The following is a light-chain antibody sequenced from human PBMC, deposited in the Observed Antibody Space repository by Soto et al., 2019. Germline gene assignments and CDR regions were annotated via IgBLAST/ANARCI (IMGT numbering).Light chain of an antibody. CDR2: DVS. V-gene: IGLV2-14*01. CDR1: SSDIGIYNY. Sequence: QSVLTQPASVSGSPGQSITISCTGTSSDIGIYNYVSWYQQHPGKAPKLIICDVSNRPSGVSNRFSGSKSGNTASLTISGLQAEDEADYYCSSYTSSDSWVFGGGTKVTVL. CDR3: SSYTSSDSWV. J-gene: IGLJ3*02.